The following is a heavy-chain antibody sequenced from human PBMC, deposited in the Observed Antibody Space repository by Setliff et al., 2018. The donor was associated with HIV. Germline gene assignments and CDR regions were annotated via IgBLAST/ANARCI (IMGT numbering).Heavy chain of an antibody. J-gene: IGHJ3*02. Sequence: ASVKVSCKASGYTFTDYYIHWVRQAPGQGLEWMGRINPNSGGTNYAQKFQGRVTMTRDRSISTAYMELSRLISADTAVYYCATKVYCTNGVCLDAFDTWGQGTMVTVS. V-gene: IGHV1-2*06. CDR1: GYTFTDYY. D-gene: IGHD2-8*01. CDR2: INPNSGGT. CDR3: ATKVYCTNGVCLDAFDT.